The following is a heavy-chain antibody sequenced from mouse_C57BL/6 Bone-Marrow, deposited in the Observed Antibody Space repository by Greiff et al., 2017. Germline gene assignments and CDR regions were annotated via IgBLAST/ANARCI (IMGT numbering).Heavy chain of an antibody. J-gene: IGHJ3*01. V-gene: IGHV1-76*01. D-gene: IGHD1-1*01. CDR2: IYPGSGNT. Sequence: QVQLKESGAELVRPGASVKLSCKASGYTFTDYYINWVKQRPGQGLEWIARIYPGSGNTYYNEKFKGKAKLTAAKSSSTAYMQLSSLTSEDSAVYFCERNYYGSSYEFAYWGQGTLVTVSA. CDR3: ERNYYGSSYEFAY. CDR1: GYTFTDYY.